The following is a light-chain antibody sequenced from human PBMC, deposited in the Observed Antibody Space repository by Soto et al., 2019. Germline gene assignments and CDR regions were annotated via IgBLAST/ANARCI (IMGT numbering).Light chain of an antibody. CDR2: GAS. Sequence: ETVLTQSPGTLSLSPGERATLSCRASQSVSYNNLAWYQQKPGQAPRLLLYGASTRATGIPDGFSGSGSGTDFTLTVSRLEPDDFAVYYCQQYGSSPSWTFGQGTKVDIK. J-gene: IGKJ1*01. CDR3: QQYGSSPSWT. CDR1: QSVSYNN. V-gene: IGKV3-20*01.